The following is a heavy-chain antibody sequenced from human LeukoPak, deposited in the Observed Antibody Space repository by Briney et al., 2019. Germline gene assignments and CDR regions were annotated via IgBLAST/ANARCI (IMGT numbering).Heavy chain of an antibody. CDR3: ARGSPDSYYDFWSGYLNWFDP. Sequence: EASVKVSCKASGYTFTSYGISWVRQAPGQGLEWMGWISAYYGNTNYAQQLKGRVTMTTDTSTSTAYMELRSLRSDDTAVYYCARGSPDSYYDFWSGYLNWFDPWGQGTLVTVSS. V-gene: IGHV1-18*01. CDR2: ISAYYGNT. CDR1: GYTFTSYG. D-gene: IGHD3-3*01. J-gene: IGHJ5*02.